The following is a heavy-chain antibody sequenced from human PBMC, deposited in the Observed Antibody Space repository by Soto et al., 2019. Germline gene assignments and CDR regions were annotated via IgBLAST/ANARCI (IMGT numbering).Heavy chain of an antibody. CDR1: GGSISSSSYS. CDR2: IYYSGST. V-gene: IGHV4-39*01. CDR3: GRQPGHCGSTTCFGYYSVDV. Sequence: QLQLQESGPRLVKPSETLSLTCSVSGGSISSSSYSWGWIRQPPGKGLEWIGTIYYSGSTHYNPSLEGRVAISADTRHNQLSLRLSSVTAADTAVYYCGRQPGHCGSTTCFGYYSVDVWGQGTTVTVS. J-gene: IGHJ6*02. D-gene: IGHD2-2*01.